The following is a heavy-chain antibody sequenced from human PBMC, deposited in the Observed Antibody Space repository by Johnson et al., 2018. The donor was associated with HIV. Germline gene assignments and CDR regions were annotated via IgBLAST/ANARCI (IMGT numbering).Heavy chain of an antibody. CDR1: GFTLSSYW. CDR3: ARVSLYYGSGNDAFDI. D-gene: IGHD3-10*01. V-gene: IGHV3-7*03. J-gene: IGHJ3*02. CDR2: IKQDGSEK. Sequence: EVQLVESGGGLVQPGGSLRLSCAASGFTLSSYWMSWVRQAPGKGLEWVANIKQDGSEKYYVDSVKGRFTISRDNAKNSLYLQMNSLRAEDTAVYYCARVSLYYGSGNDAFDIWGQGTMVTVSS.